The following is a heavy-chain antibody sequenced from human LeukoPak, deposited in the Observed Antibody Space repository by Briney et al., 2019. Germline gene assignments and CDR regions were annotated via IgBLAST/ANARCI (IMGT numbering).Heavy chain of an antibody. CDR2: IYTSGST. Sequence: TPSETLSLTCTVSGGSISSYYWSWIRQPAGKGLEWIGRIYTSGSTNYNPSLKSRVTISVDTSKNQFSLKLSSVTAADTAVYYCARDRSIAAAGFNWFDPWGQGTLVTVSS. J-gene: IGHJ5*02. D-gene: IGHD6-13*01. CDR3: ARDRSIAAAGFNWFDP. V-gene: IGHV4-4*07. CDR1: GGSISSYY.